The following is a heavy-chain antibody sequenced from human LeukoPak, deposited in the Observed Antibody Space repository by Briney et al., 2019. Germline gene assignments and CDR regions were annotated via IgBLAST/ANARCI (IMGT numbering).Heavy chain of an antibody. CDR2: ISVGGGRI. V-gene: IGHV3-23*01. Sequence: GGSLRLSCAASGFTFSSYAMSWVRLAPGKGLEWVSSISVGGGRIDYEDCVKGRFTISRDHSKNTLYLQMNSVRAEETAVYYCAKGRGHCINGVCHNYYYMDVWGKGTTVTVS. D-gene: IGHD2-8*01. CDR3: AKGRGHCINGVCHNYYYMDV. CDR1: GFTFSSYA. J-gene: IGHJ6*03.